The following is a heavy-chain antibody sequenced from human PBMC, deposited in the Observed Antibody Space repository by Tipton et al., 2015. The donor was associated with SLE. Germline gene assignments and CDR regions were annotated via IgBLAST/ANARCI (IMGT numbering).Heavy chain of an antibody. Sequence: TLSLTCTVSGGSVSSGSFYWSWIRQPPGKGLEWIGYIYYSGSTYYNPSLKSRVTISVDTSKNQFSLKLSSVTAADTAVYYCAKNSGSYYFDDWGQGTLVTVSP. V-gene: IGHV4-31*03. CDR3: AKNSGSYYFDD. CDR1: GGSVSSGSFY. CDR2: IYYSGST. D-gene: IGHD3-10*01. J-gene: IGHJ4*02.